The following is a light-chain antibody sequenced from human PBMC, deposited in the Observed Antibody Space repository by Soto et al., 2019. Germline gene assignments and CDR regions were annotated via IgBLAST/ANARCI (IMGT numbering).Light chain of an antibody. CDR3: QQSYSIPRT. CDR2: GAS. Sequence: EIVMTQSPATLSVSPGERATLSCRASQSVSSNLAWYQQKPGQAPRLLIYGASTRATGIPARFSGSGSGTEFTLTISSLQSEDFATYYCQQSYSIPRTFGQGTKVEIK. J-gene: IGKJ1*01. V-gene: IGKV3-15*01. CDR1: QSVSSN.